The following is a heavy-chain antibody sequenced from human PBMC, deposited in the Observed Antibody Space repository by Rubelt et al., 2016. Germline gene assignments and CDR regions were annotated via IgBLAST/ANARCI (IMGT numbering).Heavy chain of an antibody. CDR3: ARDRGYNCFDL. D-gene: IGHD2-15*01. J-gene: IGHJ5*02. V-gene: IGHV3-48*04. Sequence: EVQLVESGGGLVQPGGSLTLSCAASGFTFSIYSMNWVRQAPGKGLEWVSYIRSSSSTIYYADSVKGRFTISRDNAKSSLFLQMSSLSAEDTAVYYCARDRGYNCFDLWGQGTRVTVSS. CDR1: GFTFSIYS. CDR2: IRSSSSTI.